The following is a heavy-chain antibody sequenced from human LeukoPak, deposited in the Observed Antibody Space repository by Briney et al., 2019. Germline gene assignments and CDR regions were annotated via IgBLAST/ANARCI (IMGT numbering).Heavy chain of an antibody. D-gene: IGHD6-13*01. CDR3: AKDFISIAAAGTVDY. CDR1: GFTFSSYG. CDR2: ISYDGSNK. V-gene: IGHV3-30*18. Sequence: PGGSLRLSCAASGFTFSSYGMHWVRQAPGKGLEWVAVISYDGSNKYYADSVKGRFTISRDNSKNTLYLQMNSLRAEDTAVYYCAKDFISIAAAGTVDYWGRGTLVTVSS. J-gene: IGHJ4*02.